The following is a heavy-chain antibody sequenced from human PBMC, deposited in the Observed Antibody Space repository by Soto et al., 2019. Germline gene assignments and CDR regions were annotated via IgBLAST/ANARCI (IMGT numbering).Heavy chain of an antibody. CDR2: IYYSGST. D-gene: IGHD2-2*01. CDR1: GGSISSYY. J-gene: IGHJ6*02. CDR3: ARERVVVVPAAGVDYYGMDV. V-gene: IGHV4-59*01. Sequence: SETLSLTCTVSGGSISSYYWSWIRQPPGKGLEWIGYIYYSGSTNYNPSLKSRVTISVDTSKNQFSLKLSSVTAADTAVYYCARERVVVVPAAGVDYYGMDVWGQGTTVTVSS.